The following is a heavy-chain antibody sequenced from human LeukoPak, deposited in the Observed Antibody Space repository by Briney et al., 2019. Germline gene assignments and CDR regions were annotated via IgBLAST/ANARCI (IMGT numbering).Heavy chain of an antibody. D-gene: IGHD3-10*01. CDR1: GGSISSSSYY. Sequence: SETLSLTCTVSGGSISSSSYYWGWIRQPPGKGLEWIGSIYYSGSTDYNPSLKSRVTISVDTSKNQFSLKLSSVTAADTAVYYCARKTLQRDYYGTGSYYSVGQQRHYYYYMDVWGKGTTVTISS. J-gene: IGHJ6*03. V-gene: IGHV4-39*07. CDR3: ARKTLQRDYYGTGSYYSVGQQRHYYYYMDV. CDR2: IYYSGST.